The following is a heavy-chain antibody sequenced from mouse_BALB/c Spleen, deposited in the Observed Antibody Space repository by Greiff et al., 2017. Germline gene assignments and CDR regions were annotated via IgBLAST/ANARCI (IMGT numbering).Heavy chain of an antibody. CDR2: INPSTGYT. J-gene: IGHJ2*01. CDR1: GYTFTSYW. Sequence: QVQLQQSGAELAKPGASVKMSCKASGYTFTSYWMHWVKQRPGQGLEWIGYINPSTGYTEYNQKFKDKATLTADKSSSTAYMQLSSLTSEDSAVYYCARGGNFDYWGQGTTLTVSS. CDR3: ARGGNFDY. V-gene: IGHV1-7*01.